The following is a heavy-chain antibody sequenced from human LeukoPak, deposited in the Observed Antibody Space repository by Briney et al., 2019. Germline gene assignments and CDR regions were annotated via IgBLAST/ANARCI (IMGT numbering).Heavy chain of an antibody. CDR2: IYFDGSVT. CDR1: GFTFENYG. V-gene: IGHV3-33*07. CDR3: ARDPHYYESSGYFDP. D-gene: IGHD3-22*01. Sequence: GRSLRLSCAASGFTFENYGMYWVRQAPGQGLEWLALIYFDGSVTDYSDPVRGRFTIFRDNTNNTPYIQMNNLPADDTAVYLCARDPHYYESSGYFDPWGQGTLVTVSS. J-gene: IGHJ5*02.